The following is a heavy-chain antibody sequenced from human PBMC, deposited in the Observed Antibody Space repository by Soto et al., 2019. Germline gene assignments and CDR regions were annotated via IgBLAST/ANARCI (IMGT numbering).Heavy chain of an antibody. Sequence: ASVKVSCKASGYTFTNYGLTWVRQAPGQRLEWMGWISAYNGNTNYAQKLQGRVTMTTDTSTSTAYMELRSLRSDDTAVYYCARDMDTAMVTYYYYGMDVWGQGTTVTVSS. J-gene: IGHJ6*02. CDR1: GYTFTNYG. CDR2: ISAYNGNT. V-gene: IGHV1-18*01. CDR3: ARDMDTAMVTYYYYGMDV. D-gene: IGHD5-18*01.